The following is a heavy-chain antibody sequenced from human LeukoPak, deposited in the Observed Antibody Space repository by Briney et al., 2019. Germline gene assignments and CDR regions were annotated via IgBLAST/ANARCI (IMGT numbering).Heavy chain of an antibody. D-gene: IGHD3-22*01. Sequence: SVKVSCKASGYTFTSYAISWVRQAPGQGLEWMGRIIPILGIANYAQKFQGRVTITADKSTSTAYMELSSLRSEDTAVYYCARDYYDSSGYSYGMDVWGQGTTVTVSS. J-gene: IGHJ6*02. V-gene: IGHV1-69*04. CDR2: IIPILGIA. CDR3: ARDYYDSSGYSYGMDV. CDR1: GYTFTSYA.